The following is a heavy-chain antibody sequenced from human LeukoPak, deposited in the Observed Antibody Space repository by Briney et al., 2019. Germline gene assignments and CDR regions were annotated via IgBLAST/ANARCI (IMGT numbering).Heavy chain of an antibody. Sequence: QAGGSLRLSCAASGFTFSSYWMSWVRQAPGKGLEWVANIKQDGGEKYYVDSVKGRFTISRDNAKNSLYLQMNSLRAEDTAVYYCASPGGAADLDYWGQGTLVTVSS. D-gene: IGHD1-14*01. J-gene: IGHJ4*02. CDR1: GFTFSSYW. CDR3: ASPGGAADLDY. V-gene: IGHV3-7*01. CDR2: IKQDGGEK.